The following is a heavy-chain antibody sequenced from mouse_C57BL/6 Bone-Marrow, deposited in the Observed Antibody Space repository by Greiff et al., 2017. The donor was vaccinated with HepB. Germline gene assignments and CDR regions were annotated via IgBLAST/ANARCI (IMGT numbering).Heavy chain of an antibody. D-gene: IGHD1-1*01. CDR2: IYPRSGNT. Sequence: VKLVESGAELARPGASVKLSCKASGYTFTSYGISWVKQRTGQGLEWIGEIYPRSGNTYYNEKFKGKATLTADKSSSTAYMELRSLTSEDSAVYFCARQNYYGSGDYAMDYWGQGTSVTVSS. V-gene: IGHV1-81*01. J-gene: IGHJ4*01. CDR1: GYTFTSYG. CDR3: ARQNYYGSGDYAMDY.